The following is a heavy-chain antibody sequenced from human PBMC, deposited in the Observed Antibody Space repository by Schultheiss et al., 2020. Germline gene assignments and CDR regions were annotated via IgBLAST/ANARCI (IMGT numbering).Heavy chain of an antibody. D-gene: IGHD4-23*01. Sequence: SETLSLTCAVSGGSISSSNWWSWVRQPPGKGLEWIGSIYHSGSTYYNPSLKSRVTISVDTSKNQFSLKLSSVTAADTAVYYCARRAGGNKFDYWGQGTLVTVAS. J-gene: IGHJ4*02. CDR3: ARRAGGNKFDY. V-gene: IGHV4-4*02. CDR2: IYHSGST. CDR1: GGSISSSNW.